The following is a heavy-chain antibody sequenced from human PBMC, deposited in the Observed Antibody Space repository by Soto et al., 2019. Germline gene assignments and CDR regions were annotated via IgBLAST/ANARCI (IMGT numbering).Heavy chain of an antibody. CDR3: ARDRIQTGFDY. V-gene: IGHV3-53*01. J-gene: IGHJ4*02. D-gene: IGHD3-3*02. CDR2: IFTGGST. Sequence: GGSLRLSCAASGFIVSNNYMTWVRQAPGKGLEWVSVIFTGGSTYYADSVRGRFTIFRDNSKNTLYLQMNSLRADDTAVYYCARDRIQTGFDYWGQGTLVTVSS. CDR1: GFIVSNNY.